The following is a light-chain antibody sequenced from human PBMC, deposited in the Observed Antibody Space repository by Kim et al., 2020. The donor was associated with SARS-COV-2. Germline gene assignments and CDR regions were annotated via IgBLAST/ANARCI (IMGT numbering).Light chain of an antibody. J-gene: IGKJ2*01. CDR1: QTVSSNY. Sequence: SPGESANLSCRASQTVSSNYLGWYQQKPGQAPRLLIYGASSRATGIPDRFSGSGSGTDFTLTISGLEPEDFAVYYCQQYGTSPPYTFGQGTKLEI. CDR3: QQYGTSPPYT. V-gene: IGKV3-20*01. CDR2: GAS.